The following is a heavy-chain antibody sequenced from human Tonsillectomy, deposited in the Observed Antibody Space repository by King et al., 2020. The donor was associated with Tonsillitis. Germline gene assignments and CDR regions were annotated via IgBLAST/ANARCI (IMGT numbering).Heavy chain of an antibody. CDR3: AKDLGGGYYSGLGVFDY. Sequence: VQLVESGGGVVQPRGSLRLSCAASGFTFISYGMHWVRQAPRKGLEWVAFILYDGSNKYYADSVKGRFTISRDNSKNTLYLQMNRLRAEDTAVYYCAKDLGGGYYSGLGVFDYWGQGTLVTVSS. D-gene: IGHD1-26*01. CDR2: ILYDGSNK. J-gene: IGHJ4*02. V-gene: IGHV3-30*02. CDR1: GFTFISYG.